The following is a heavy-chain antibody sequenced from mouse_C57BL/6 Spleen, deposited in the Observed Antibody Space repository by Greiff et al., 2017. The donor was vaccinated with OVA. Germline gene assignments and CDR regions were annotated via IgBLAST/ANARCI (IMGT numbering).Heavy chain of an antibody. CDR3: ARGAEGYFDY. D-gene: IGHD3-3*01. Sequence: QVQLKQSGPELVKPGASVKISCKASGYAFSSSWMNWVKQRPGTGLEWIGRIYPGDGDTNYNGKFKGKATLTADKSSSTAYMQLSSLTSEDSAVYFCARGAEGYFDYWGQGTTLTVSS. CDR2: IYPGDGDT. V-gene: IGHV1-82*01. J-gene: IGHJ2*01. CDR1: GYAFSSSW.